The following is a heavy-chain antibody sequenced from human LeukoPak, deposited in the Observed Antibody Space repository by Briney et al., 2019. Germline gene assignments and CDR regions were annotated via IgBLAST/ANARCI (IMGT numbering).Heavy chain of an antibody. CDR1: GFTFSSYA. D-gene: IGHD3-9*01. V-gene: IGHV3-30*04. CDR2: ISYDGSNK. J-gene: IGHJ4*02. CDR3: AREPRGTYYDILTGYYMGNTLDY. Sequence: GGSLRLSCAASGFTFSSYAMHWVRQAPGKGLEWVAVISYDGSNKYYADSVKGRFTISRDNSKNTLYLQMNSLRAEDTAVYYCAREPRGTYYDILTGYYMGNTLDYWGQGTLVTVSS.